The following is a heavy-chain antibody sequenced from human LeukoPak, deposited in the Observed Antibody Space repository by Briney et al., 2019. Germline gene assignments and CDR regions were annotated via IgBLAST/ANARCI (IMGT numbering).Heavy chain of an antibody. CDR3: ARAGHYVWGSYRYTGEDY. Sequence: ASVTVSCKASGYTFTSYDINWVRQATGQGLEWMGWMNPNSGNTGYAQKFQGRVTMTRNTSISTAYMELSSLRSEDTAVYYCARAGHYVWGSYRYTGEDYWGQGTLVTVSS. CDR2: MNPNSGNT. D-gene: IGHD3-16*02. J-gene: IGHJ4*02. CDR1: GYTFTSYD. V-gene: IGHV1-8*01.